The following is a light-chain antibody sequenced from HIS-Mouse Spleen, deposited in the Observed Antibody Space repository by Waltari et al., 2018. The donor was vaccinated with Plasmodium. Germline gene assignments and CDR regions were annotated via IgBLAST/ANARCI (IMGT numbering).Light chain of an antibody. Sequence: DIVMTQSPDSLAVSLGERATINRKSSQSVLYSSNNKNYLAWYQQKPGQPHKLRIYWASTRESGVPDRFSGSGSGTDVTLTISSLQAEDVAVYYCQQYYSTPYTFGQGTKLEIK. CDR2: WAS. CDR1: QSVLYSSNNKNY. V-gene: IGKV4-1*01. J-gene: IGKJ2*01. CDR3: QQYYSTPYT.